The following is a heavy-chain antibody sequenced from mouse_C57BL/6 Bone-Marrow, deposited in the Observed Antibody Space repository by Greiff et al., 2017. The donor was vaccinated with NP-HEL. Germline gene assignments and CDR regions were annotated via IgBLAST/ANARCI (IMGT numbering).Heavy chain of an antibody. CDR3: ARSQSCCGSRFAY. J-gene: IGHJ3*01. V-gene: IGHV1-81*01. Sequence: QVQLKESGAELARPGASVKLSCKASGYTFTSYGISWVKQRTGQGLEWIGEIYPRSGNTYYNEKFKGKATLTADKSSSTAYMGLRRLTSEDSAVYFCARSQSCCGSRFAYWGQGTQVTVSA. CDR2: IYPRSGNT. D-gene: IGHD1-1*01. CDR1: GYTFTSYG.